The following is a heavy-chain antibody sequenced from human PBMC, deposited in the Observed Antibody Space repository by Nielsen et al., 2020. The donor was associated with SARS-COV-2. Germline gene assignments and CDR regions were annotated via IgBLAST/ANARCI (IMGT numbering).Heavy chain of an antibody. CDR2: ISAYNGNT. V-gene: IGHV1-18*01. D-gene: IGHD3-22*01. Sequence: ASVKVSCKASGYTFTSYIIHWVRQAPGQGLEWMGWISAYNGNTNYAQKLQGRVTMTTDTSTSTAYMELRSLRSDDTAVYYCARVDDSSGYYLRNWFDPWGQGTLVTVSS. CDR3: ARVDDSSGYYLRNWFDP. J-gene: IGHJ5*02. CDR1: GYTFTSYI.